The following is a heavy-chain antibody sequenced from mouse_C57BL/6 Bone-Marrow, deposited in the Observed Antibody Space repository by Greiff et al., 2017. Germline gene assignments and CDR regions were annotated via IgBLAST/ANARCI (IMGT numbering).Heavy chain of an antibody. V-gene: IGHV5-12*01. J-gene: IGHJ3*01. D-gene: IGHD3-2*02. CDR1: GFTFSDYY. CDR2: ISNGGGST. Sequence: EVQLVESGGGLVQPGGSLKLSCAASGFTFSDYYMYWVRQTPEKRLEWVAYISNGGGSTYSLDTVKGRFTISRDNAKNPLYLQMSRLKSEDTAMYYCARRDSSGYFAYWDQGTLLTVSA. CDR3: ARRDSSGYFAY.